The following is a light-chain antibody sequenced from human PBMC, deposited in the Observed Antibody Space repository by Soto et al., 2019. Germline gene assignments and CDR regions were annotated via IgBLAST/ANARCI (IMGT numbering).Light chain of an antibody. CDR1: QSVDRY. Sequence: EIVLTQSPATLSLSPGDRATLSCRASQSVDRYLAWYQEKPGQAPRLLIYDTSDRATGIPDRFSGSGSGTDFTLTNSSLEPEDFAVYYCQQGSNWYTLGQGTKLEIK. V-gene: IGKV3-11*01. CDR3: QQGSNWYT. J-gene: IGKJ2*01. CDR2: DTS.